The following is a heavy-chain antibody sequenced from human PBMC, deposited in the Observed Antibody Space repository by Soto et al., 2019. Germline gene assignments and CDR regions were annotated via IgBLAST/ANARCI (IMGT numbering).Heavy chain of an antibody. D-gene: IGHD1-26*01. Sequence: QVQLQESGPGLVKPSGTLSLTCNVSGGSMSRYYWSWIRQPAGRGLEWIGRVWTSGSTNYNPSLKGRVTMSIDTSNNHFSLKLNSVTAADTAVYYCARTVGAAYYFDFWGQGTLVTVSS. V-gene: IGHV4-4*07. J-gene: IGHJ4*02. CDR1: GGSMSRYY. CDR2: VWTSGST. CDR3: ARTVGAAYYFDF.